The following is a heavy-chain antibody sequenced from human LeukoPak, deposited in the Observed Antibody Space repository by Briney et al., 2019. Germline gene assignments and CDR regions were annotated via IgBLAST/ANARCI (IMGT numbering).Heavy chain of an antibody. Sequence: VKPGGSVRLSCAASGFTFSSYSMNWVRQAPGMGLEWVSSISSSSTYIYYADSVKGRFTISRDNTKNSLYLQMNSLRAEDTAVYYCARFQGAHYWGQGTLVTVSS. J-gene: IGHJ4*02. D-gene: IGHD4/OR15-4a*01. CDR2: ISSSSTYI. CDR3: ARFQGAHY. CDR1: GFTFSSYS. V-gene: IGHV3-21*01.